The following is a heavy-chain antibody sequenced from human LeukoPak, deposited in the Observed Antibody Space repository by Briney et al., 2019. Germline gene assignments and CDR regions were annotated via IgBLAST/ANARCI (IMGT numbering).Heavy chain of an antibody. D-gene: IGHD4-17*01. V-gene: IGHV3-30*14. CDR3: ARAEYGDSYFDY. CDR1: GFTFSSYA. Sequence: GGSLRLSCAASGFTFSSYAMHWVRQAPGKGLEWVAVISYDGSNKYYADSVKGRFTISRDNSKNTLYLQMNSLRAEDTAVYYCARAEYGDSYFDYWGQGTLVTVSS. CDR2: ISYDGSNK. J-gene: IGHJ4*02.